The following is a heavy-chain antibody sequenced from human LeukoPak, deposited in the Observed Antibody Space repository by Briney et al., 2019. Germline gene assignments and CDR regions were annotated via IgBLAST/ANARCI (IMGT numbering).Heavy chain of an antibody. CDR2: IIPIFGTA. J-gene: IGHJ3*02. V-gene: IGHV1-69*13. Sequence: ASVKVSCKASGGTFSSYAISWVRQAPGQGHEWMGGIIPIFGTANYAQKFPGRVTITADESTSTAYMELSSLRSEDTAVYYCARARYSYGYAFDIWGQGTMVTVSS. CDR3: ARARYSYGYAFDI. CDR1: GGTFSSYA. D-gene: IGHD5-18*01.